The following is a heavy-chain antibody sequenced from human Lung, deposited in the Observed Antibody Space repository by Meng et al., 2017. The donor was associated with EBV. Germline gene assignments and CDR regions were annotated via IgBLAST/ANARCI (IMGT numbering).Heavy chain of an antibody. CDR3: ARASRVLGGFDY. CDR2: INTSVGYT. J-gene: IGHJ4*02. D-gene: IGHD3-16*01. Sequence: VLLVQSWSEVKKPEASVKASCKASGYNFTNYYMHWVRQAPGQGLEWMGIINTSVGYTSHAQKFQGRVTMTRDTSTSTVHMEVSSLRSADTAVYFCARASRVLGGFDYWGQGTLVTVSS. CDR1: GYNFTNYY. V-gene: IGHV1-46*01.